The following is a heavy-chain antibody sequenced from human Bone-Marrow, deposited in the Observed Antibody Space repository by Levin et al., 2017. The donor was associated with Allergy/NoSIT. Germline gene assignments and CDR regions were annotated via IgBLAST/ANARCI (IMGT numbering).Heavy chain of an antibody. CDR3: ARGSYYYDSSGYYRLDY. Sequence: GGSLRLSCAASGFTFSSYAMHWVRQAPGKGLEWVAVISYDGSNKYYADSVKGRFTISRDNSKNTLYLQMNSLRAEDTAVYYCARGSYYYDSSGYYRLDYWGQGTLVTVSS. J-gene: IGHJ4*02. CDR1: GFTFSSYA. V-gene: IGHV3-30-3*01. D-gene: IGHD3-22*01. CDR2: ISYDGSNK.